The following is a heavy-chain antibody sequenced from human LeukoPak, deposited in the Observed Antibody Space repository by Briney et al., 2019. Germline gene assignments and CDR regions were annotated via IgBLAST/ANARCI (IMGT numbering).Heavy chain of an antibody. CDR1: GFTFSSYA. V-gene: IGHV3-23*01. CDR3: AKDASARPSDY. Sequence: GGSLRLSCAASGFTFSSYAMSWFRQAPGKGLEWVSFISDSGGSTYYADSAKGRFTISRDNSKNTLYLQMSSLRAEDTAIYYCAKDASARPSDYWGPGTLVTVSS. D-gene: IGHD3-3*01. CDR2: ISDSGGST. J-gene: IGHJ4*02.